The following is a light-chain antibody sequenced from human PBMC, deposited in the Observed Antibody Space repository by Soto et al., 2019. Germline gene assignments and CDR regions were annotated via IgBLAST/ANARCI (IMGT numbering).Light chain of an antibody. CDR1: QSVSSDY. V-gene: IGKV3-20*01. J-gene: IGKJ4*01. Sequence: EIVLTQSPGTLSLSPGERATLSCRASQSVSSDYLAWYQQKPGQTPRLLVYGASNRATGIPDRFSGSGSGTDFTLTISRLEPEDFAVYYCQQYGSSPLTFGGGTKVEIK. CDR3: QQYGSSPLT. CDR2: GAS.